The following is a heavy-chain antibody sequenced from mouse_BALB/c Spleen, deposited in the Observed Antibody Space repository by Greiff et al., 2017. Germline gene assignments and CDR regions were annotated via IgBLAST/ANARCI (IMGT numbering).Heavy chain of an antibody. D-gene: IGHD2-4*01. CDR2: ISSGGST. V-gene: IGHV5-6-5*01. J-gene: IGHJ3*01. CDR3: AREGDYDYPWFAY. CDR1: GFTFSSYA. Sequence: EVQGVESGGGLVKPGGSLKLSCAASGFTFSSYAMSWVRQTPEKRLEWVASISSGGSTYYPDSVKGRFTISRDNARNILYLQMSSLRSEDTAMYYCAREGDYDYPWFAYWGQGTLVTVSA.